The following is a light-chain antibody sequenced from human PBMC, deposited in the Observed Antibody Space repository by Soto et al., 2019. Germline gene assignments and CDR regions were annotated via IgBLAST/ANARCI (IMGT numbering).Light chain of an antibody. CDR3: QQLNSYVFA. V-gene: IGKV1-9*01. CDR2: AAS. Sequence: DIQLTQSPSFLSASVGDRVTITCRASQDVSRYLVWYQQKPGKAPNLLIYAASTLRSGVPSRFSGSGSETELTLTISSLQPQDFATYYCQQLNSYVFAFGPGTKVHIK. J-gene: IGKJ3*01. CDR1: QDVSRY.